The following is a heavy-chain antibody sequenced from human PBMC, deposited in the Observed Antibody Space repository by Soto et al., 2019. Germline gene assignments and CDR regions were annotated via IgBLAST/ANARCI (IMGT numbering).Heavy chain of an antibody. CDR1: GGSIGTYY. CDR3: ARLTWIQLWRPTYGAY. V-gene: IGHV4-59*08. Sequence: SETLSLTCTVSGGSIGTYYWSWIRQPPGKGLEWIGYIYYSGNTNYNPSLKRRVSISVDTSKNQFSLKLSSVTAADTAVYYCARLTWIQLWRPTYGAYWGQVTLVTVS. J-gene: IGHJ4*02. CDR2: IYYSGNT. D-gene: IGHD5-18*01.